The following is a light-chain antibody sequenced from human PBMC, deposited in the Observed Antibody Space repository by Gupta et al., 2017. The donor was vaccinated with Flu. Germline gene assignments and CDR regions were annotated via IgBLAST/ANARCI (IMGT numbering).Light chain of an antibody. CDR3: GTWDSSLSAVV. Sequence: QSVLMPPPLVSAAPGPKVAISCPASSSNIGNNYVSWYQQLPGTAPKLLIYDNNKRPSGIPDRFSGSKSGTSATLGITGLQTGDEADYYCGTWDSSLSAVVFGGGTKLTVL. CDR2: DNN. J-gene: IGLJ2*01. V-gene: IGLV1-51*01. CDR1: SSNIGNNY.